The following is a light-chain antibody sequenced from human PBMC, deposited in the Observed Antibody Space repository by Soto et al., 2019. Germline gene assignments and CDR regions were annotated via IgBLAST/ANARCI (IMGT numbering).Light chain of an antibody. CDR2: DVS. CDR3: NSYTSSGTYV. V-gene: IGLV2-14*03. J-gene: IGLJ1*01. CDR1: SSDVGGYNY. Sequence: QSALTQPASVSVSPGQSITNSCTGSSSDVGGYNYVSWYQHLPGKAPELMIYDVSNRPSGVSNRFSGSKSGNTASLTISGLQAEDEADYYCNSYTSSGTYVFGTGTNLTVL.